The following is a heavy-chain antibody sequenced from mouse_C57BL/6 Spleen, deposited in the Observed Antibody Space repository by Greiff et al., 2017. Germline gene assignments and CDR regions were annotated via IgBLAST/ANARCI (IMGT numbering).Heavy chain of an antibody. CDR2: FHPNSGST. CDR3: ARWGGSSTWFAY. Sequence: QVQLQQPGAELVKPGASVKLSCKASGYTFTSYWMHWVKQRPGQGLEWIGMFHPNSGSTNYNEKFKSKATLTVEKSSSTAYMQLSSLTSDDSAVYYCARWGGSSTWFAYWGQGTLVTVSA. D-gene: IGHD1-1*01. CDR1: GYTFTSYW. J-gene: IGHJ3*01. V-gene: IGHV1-64*01.